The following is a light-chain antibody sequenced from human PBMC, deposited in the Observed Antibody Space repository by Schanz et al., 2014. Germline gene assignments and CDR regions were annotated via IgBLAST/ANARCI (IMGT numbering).Light chain of an antibody. V-gene: IGLV2-11*01. CDR2: DVN. CDR3: CSYAGTYTWV. J-gene: IGLJ3*02. Sequence: QSALTQPASVSGSPGQSITISCTGTSSDIGGYNYASWYQQHPGKAPKLMIYDVNRRPSGVPDGFSGSKSGNTASLTISGLQAEDEADYYCCSYAGTYTWVFGGGTKLTVL. CDR1: SSDIGGYNY.